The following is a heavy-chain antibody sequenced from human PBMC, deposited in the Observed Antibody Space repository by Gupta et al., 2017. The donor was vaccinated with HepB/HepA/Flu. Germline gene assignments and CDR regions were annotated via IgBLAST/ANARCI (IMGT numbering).Heavy chain of an antibody. Sequence: EVQLVESGGGLVQPGGSLRLSRSTSGFPFSDHYMDGVCCAQGKGLEWVGRSRSKAQSFTTEYADSVKGRYTISRDDSKNSLYLQMNSLKTEDTAVYYCTRGFCSGGTCFSGGSWGQGTLGSVSA. V-gene: IGHV3-72*01. D-gene: IGHD2-15*01. CDR2: SRSKAQSFTT. J-gene: IGHJ5*02. CDR3: TRGFCSGGTCFSGGS. CDR1: GFPFSDHY.